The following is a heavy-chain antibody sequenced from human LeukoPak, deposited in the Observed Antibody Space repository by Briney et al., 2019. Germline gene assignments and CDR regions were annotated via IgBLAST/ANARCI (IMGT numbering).Heavy chain of an antibody. Sequence: PGGSLRLSCAASGFTFDDYTMHWVRQAPGKGLEWVSVIYSGGSTYYADSVKGRFTISRDNSKNTLYLQMNSLRAEDTAVYYCARVRNQLGDYWGQGTLVTVSS. CDR1: GFTFDDYT. V-gene: IGHV3-66*01. CDR3: ARVRNQLGDY. CDR2: IYSGGST. D-gene: IGHD2-2*01. J-gene: IGHJ4*02.